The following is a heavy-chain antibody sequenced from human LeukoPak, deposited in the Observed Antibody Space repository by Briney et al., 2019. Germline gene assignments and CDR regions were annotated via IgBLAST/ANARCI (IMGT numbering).Heavy chain of an antibody. CDR1: GGTFSSYA. J-gene: IGHJ3*02. D-gene: IGHD3-10*01. CDR3: ARDVPLTINGALDI. Sequence: SVKVSCKASGGTFSSYAISWVRQAPGQGLEWMGGIIPIFGTANYAQKFQGRVTITADKSTSTAYMGLSSLRSEDTAVYYCARDVPLTINGALDIWGQGTMVTVSS. CDR2: IIPIFGTA. V-gene: IGHV1-69*06.